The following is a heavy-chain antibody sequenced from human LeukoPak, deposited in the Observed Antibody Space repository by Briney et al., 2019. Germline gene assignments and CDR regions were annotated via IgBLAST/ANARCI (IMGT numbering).Heavy chain of an antibody. D-gene: IGHD3-22*01. CDR3: ARDSPYYYDSSGYYYYYGMDV. V-gene: IGHV1-18*01. J-gene: IGHJ6*02. Sequence: WASVKVSCKASGYTFTSYGISWVRQAPGQGLEWMGWISAYNGNTNYAQKLQGRVTMTTDTSTSTAYMELRSLRSDDTAVYYCARDSPYYYDSSGYYYYYGMDVWGQGTTVTVSS. CDR2: ISAYNGNT. CDR1: GYTFTSYG.